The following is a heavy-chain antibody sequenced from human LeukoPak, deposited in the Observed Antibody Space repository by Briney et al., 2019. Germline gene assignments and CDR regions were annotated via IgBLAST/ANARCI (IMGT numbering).Heavy chain of an antibody. CDR1: GFTFSSYD. V-gene: IGHV3-48*03. CDR3: AELGITMIGGV. D-gene: IGHD3-10*02. J-gene: IGHJ6*04. Sequence: GGSLRLSCAASGFTFSSYDMNWVRQAPGKGLEWVSYISSSGSTIYYADSVKGRFTISRDNAKNSLYLQMNSLRAEDTAVYYCAELGITMIGGVWGKGTTVSISS. CDR2: ISSSGSTI.